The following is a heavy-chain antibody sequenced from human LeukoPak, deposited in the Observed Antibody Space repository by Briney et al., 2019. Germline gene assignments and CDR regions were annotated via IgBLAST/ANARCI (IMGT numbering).Heavy chain of an antibody. CDR3: ARGYSSGWYAFPFDY. Sequence: SETLSLTCTVSGGSISSYYWSWIRQPPGKGLEWIGYIYYSGSTNYNPSLKSRVTISVDTSKNQFSLKLSSVTAADTAVYYCARGYSSGWYAFPFDYWGQGTLVTVSS. V-gene: IGHV4-59*01. J-gene: IGHJ4*02. CDR1: GGSISSYY. D-gene: IGHD6-19*01. CDR2: IYYSGST.